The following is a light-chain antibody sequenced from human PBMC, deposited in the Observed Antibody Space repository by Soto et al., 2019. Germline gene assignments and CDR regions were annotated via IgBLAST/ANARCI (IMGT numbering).Light chain of an antibody. V-gene: IGLV1-44*01. CDR3: AAWDDNLNGPL. J-gene: IGLJ3*02. CDR1: NSNIGRYS. Sequence: QSALTQPPSLSGTPGQRVTTSCSGSNSNIGRYSVNWYQHFPGTALKILIYSDDERPSGVPDRFSGSKSGTSASLAISGLQSEDEAEYYCAAWDDNLNGPLFGGGTKLTVL. CDR2: SDD.